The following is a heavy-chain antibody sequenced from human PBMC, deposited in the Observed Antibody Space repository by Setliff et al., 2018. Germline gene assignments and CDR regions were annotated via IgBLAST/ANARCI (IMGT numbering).Heavy chain of an antibody. CDR2: IRSYNDIT. J-gene: IGHJ3*02. CDR3: AISSLSICSGGSCPNAFDI. D-gene: IGHD2-15*01. V-gene: IGHV1-18*01. CDR1: AYIFNSYG. Sequence: ASVKVSCKSSAYIFNSYGISWVRQAPGQGLEWMGWIRSYNDITNYAQRFQGRVTMTTDTSTSAAYMELRSLRSDDTAIYYRAISSLSICSGGSCPNAFDIWGQGTLVTVSS.